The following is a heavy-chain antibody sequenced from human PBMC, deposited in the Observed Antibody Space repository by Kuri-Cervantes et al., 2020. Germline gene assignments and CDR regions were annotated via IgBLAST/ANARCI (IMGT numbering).Heavy chain of an antibody. CDR2: SITIFVTA. V-gene: IGHV1-69*05. D-gene: IGHD2-8*01. J-gene: IGHJ5*02. CDR3: VRGCTNDARYPGGFDP. Sequence: KVSCKAYGGTCSSYAISWLRQAPGQLLEWMRVSITIFVTANYAQMFQGRVKITTDESTSTAYMGLSSLRAEDTAVYYCVRGCTNDARYPGGFDPWGQGSLVTVSS. CDR1: GGTCSSYA.